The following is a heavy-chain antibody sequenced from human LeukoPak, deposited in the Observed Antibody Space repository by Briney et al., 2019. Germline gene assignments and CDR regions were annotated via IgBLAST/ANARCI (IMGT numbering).Heavy chain of an antibody. Sequence: SETLSLTCTVSGGSISSSSYYWGWIRQPPGKGLEWIGSIYYSGSTNYNPSLKSRVTISVDTSKNQFSLKLSSVTAADTAVYYCARGIAAAGTGTDYWGQGTLVTVSS. D-gene: IGHD6-13*01. CDR3: ARGIAAAGTGTDY. J-gene: IGHJ4*02. CDR1: GGSISSSSYY. CDR2: IYYSGST. V-gene: IGHV4-39*07.